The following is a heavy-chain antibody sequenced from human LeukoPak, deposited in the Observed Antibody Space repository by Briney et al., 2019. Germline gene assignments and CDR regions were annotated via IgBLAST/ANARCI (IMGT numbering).Heavy chain of an antibody. J-gene: IGHJ4*02. V-gene: IGHV1-46*01. CDR3: ARERKEVDIVATISYFDY. CDR1: GYTFTSYY. Sequence: ASVKVSCKASGYTFTSYYMHWVRQAPGQGLEWMGIINPSGGSTSYAQKFQGRVTMTRDTSTSRVYMELSSLRSEDTAVYYCARERKEVDIVATISYFDYWGQGTLVTVSS. D-gene: IGHD5-12*01. CDR2: INPSGGST.